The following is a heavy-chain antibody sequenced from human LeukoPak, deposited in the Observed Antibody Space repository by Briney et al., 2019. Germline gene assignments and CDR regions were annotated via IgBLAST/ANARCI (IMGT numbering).Heavy chain of an antibody. CDR3: ARHPTDIVVVPAAFDY. J-gene: IGHJ4*02. V-gene: IGHV4-39*01. CDR2: IYYSGST. Sequence: PSETLSLTCIVSGGSISSSSYYWGWIRQPPGKGLEWIGSIYYSGSTYYNPSLKSRVTISVDTSKNQFSLKLSSVTAADTAVYYCARHPTDIVVVPAAFDYWGQGTLVTVSS. D-gene: IGHD2-2*01. CDR1: GGSISSSSYY.